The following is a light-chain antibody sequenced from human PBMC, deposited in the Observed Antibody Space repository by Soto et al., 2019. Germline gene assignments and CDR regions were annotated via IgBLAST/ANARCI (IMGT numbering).Light chain of an antibody. CDR1: QTVSSN. CDR2: GAS. V-gene: IGKV3-15*01. CDR3: PHYNYLPFT. J-gene: IGKJ2*01. Sequence: EIVMTQSPATLSVSTGERATLSCRAIQTVSSNLAWYQQKPGQAPTRLLYGASARATGIPARFSGSGSGTKFTLTRNSMRTRRFAVSYRPHYNYLPFTIGQGTKLENK.